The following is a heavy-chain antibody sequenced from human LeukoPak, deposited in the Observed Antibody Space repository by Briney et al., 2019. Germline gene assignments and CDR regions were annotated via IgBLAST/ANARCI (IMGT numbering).Heavy chain of an antibody. D-gene: IGHD3-22*01. Sequence: PGGSLRLSCAASGFTFSSYAMSWVRQAPGKGLEWVPAISGSGGSTYYADSVKGRFTISRDNSKNTLYLQMNSLRAEDTAVYYCAKTRVVSGYSYYFDYWGQGILVTVSS. J-gene: IGHJ4*02. V-gene: IGHV3-23*01. CDR3: AKTRVVSGYSYYFDY. CDR1: GFTFSSYA. CDR2: ISGSGGST.